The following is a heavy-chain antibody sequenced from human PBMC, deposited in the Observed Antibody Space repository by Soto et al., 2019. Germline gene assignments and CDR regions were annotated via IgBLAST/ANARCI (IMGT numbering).Heavy chain of an antibody. CDR1: GFTFRNHA. CDR2: IWYDGTSK. D-gene: IGHD6-6*01. V-gene: IGHV3-33*08. CDR3: ARDQGVVIIKDH. J-gene: IGHJ4*02. Sequence: QVQLVESGGGVVQPGRSLRLSCAASGFTFRNHAMHWVRQAPGKGLEWVGLIWYDGTSKYYADSVKGRFTISRDKSTNTLYLEMNSLRVEDTAIYYCARDQGVVIIKDHWGQGTLVTVSS.